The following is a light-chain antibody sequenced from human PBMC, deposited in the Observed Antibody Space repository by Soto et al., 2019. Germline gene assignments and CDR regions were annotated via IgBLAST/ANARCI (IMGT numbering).Light chain of an antibody. CDR3: CSYAGSYT. Sequence: QSALTQPRSVSGSPGQSVTISCTGTSSDVGGYNYVSWYQQHPGKAPKLMIYDVSKRPSGVPDRFSGSKSGNTASLTISGRQAEDEADYYCCSYAGSYTLGGGTKLTV. J-gene: IGLJ2*01. V-gene: IGLV2-11*01. CDR2: DVS. CDR1: SSDVGGYNY.